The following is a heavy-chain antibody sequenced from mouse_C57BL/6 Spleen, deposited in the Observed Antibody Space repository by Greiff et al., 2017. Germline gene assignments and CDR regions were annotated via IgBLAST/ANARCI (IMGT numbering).Heavy chain of an antibody. V-gene: IGHV1-80*01. Sequence: VQLQQSGAELVKPGASVKISCKASGYAFSSYWMNWVKQRPGKGLEWIGQIYPGDGDTNYNGKFKGKATLTADKSSSTAYMQLSSLTSEDSAVYFYARCGYYYGSSYYFDYWGQGTRVTVAA. CDR2: IYPGDGDT. CDR3: ARCGYYYGSSYYFDY. J-gene: IGHJ2*03. D-gene: IGHD1-1*01. CDR1: GYAFSSYW.